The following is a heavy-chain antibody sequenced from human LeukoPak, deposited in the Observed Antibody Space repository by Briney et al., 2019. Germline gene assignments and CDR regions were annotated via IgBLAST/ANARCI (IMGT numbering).Heavy chain of an antibody. CDR2: ISWNSGSI. J-gene: IGHJ4*02. Sequence: GGSLRLSCAASGFTFDDYAMHWVRQAPGKGLEWVSGISWNSGSIGYADSVKGRFTISRDNAKNSLYLQMNSLRAEDTALYYCAKDYDNTLLWSSFDYWGQGTLVTVSS. CDR1: GFTFDDYA. CDR3: AKDYDNTLLWSSFDY. V-gene: IGHV3-9*01. D-gene: IGHD3-10*01.